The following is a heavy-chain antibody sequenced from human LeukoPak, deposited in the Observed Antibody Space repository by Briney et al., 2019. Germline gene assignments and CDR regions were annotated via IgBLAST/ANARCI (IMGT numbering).Heavy chain of an antibody. CDR3: ARDLNREDFDY. Sequence: QSGGSLRLSCAASGFTFSAYDMHWVRQAPGKGLEWVAIIWLDGSATYYGDSVKGRFTVSRDNSNNTLYLQMNSLRVEDTAVYYCARDLNREDFDYWGQGTLVAVSS. CDR2: IWLDGSAT. D-gene: IGHD1-14*01. V-gene: IGHV3-33*08. CDR1: GFTFSAYD. J-gene: IGHJ4*02.